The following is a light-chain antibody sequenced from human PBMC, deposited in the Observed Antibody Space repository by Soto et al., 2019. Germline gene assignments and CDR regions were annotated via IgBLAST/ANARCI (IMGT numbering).Light chain of an antibody. CDR2: GAS. V-gene: IGKV3-20*01. CDR1: QSVSSSY. Sequence: EIVLTQSPVTLSLSPGERATLSCRASQSVSSSYLAWYQQKPGQAPRLLIYGASGRATGIPDRFSGSVSGTDFTLTISRLEPEDFAVYYCQQYGSSPPVTFGQGTRLEIK. CDR3: QQYGSSPPVT. J-gene: IGKJ5*01.